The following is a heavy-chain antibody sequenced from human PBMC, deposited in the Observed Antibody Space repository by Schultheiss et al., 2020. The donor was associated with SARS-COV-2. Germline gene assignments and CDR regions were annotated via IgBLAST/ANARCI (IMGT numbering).Heavy chain of an antibody. CDR1: GFTFSSYG. Sequence: GGSLRLSCAASGFTFSSYGMHWVRQAPGKGLEWVAVISYDGSNKYYADSVKGRFTISRDNAKNTLYLQMNSLRAEDTAVYYCARGPHYYDFWSGYPDCWGQGTLVTVSS. D-gene: IGHD3-3*01. CDR2: ISYDGSNK. CDR3: ARGPHYYDFWSGYPDC. J-gene: IGHJ4*02. V-gene: IGHV3-30*03.